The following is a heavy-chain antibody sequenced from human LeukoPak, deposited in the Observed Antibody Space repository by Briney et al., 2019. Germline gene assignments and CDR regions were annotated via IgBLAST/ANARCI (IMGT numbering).Heavy chain of an antibody. CDR1: GYSFTSYW. J-gene: IGHJ4*02. Sequence: GESLKISCKGSGYSFTSYWIGWVRQMPGKGLEWMGIIYPGDSDTRYSPSFQGQVTISADKSISTAYLQWSSLKASDTAMYYCARHSRQMATISPFDYWGQGTLVTVSS. CDR3: ARHSRQMATISPFDY. V-gene: IGHV5-51*01. CDR2: IYPGDSDT. D-gene: IGHD5-24*01.